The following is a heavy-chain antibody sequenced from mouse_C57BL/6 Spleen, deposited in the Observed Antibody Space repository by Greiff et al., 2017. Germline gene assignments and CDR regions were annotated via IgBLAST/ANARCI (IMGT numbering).Heavy chain of an antibody. D-gene: IGHD2-12*01. J-gene: IGHJ4*01. CDR1: GYAFSSYW. Sequence: QVQLKEPGAELVKPGASVKISCKASGYAFSSYWMNWVKQRPGKGLEWIGQIYPGDGDTNYNGKFKGKATLTADKSSSTAYMQLSSLTSEDSAVYFCARWDYNYAMDYWGQGTSVTVSS. V-gene: IGHV1-80*01. CDR2: IYPGDGDT. CDR3: ARWDYNYAMDY.